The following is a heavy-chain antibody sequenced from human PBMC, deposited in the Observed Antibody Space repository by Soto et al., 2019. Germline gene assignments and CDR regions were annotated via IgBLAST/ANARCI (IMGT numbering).Heavy chain of an antibody. CDR1: GGTFSSYA. Sequence: QVQLVQSGAEVKKPGSSVKVSCKASGGTFSSYAISWVRQAPGQGLEWMGGIIPIFGTANYAQKFQGRVTITADESTSTGYMGLSSLRSEDTAVYYCARDSHTYSSGERHGMDVWGQGTTVTVSS. V-gene: IGHV1-69*01. CDR2: IIPIFGTA. J-gene: IGHJ6*02. CDR3: ARDSHTYSSGERHGMDV. D-gene: IGHD6-19*01.